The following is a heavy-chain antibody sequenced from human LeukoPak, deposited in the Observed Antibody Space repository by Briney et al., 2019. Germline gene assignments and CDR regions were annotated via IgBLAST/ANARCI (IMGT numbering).Heavy chain of an antibody. Sequence: SETLSLTCTVSGGSISAYYWSWIRQTPGKGLEWIGYIYYSGSTNYNPSLKSRVNISVDTSKNQFSLKLSSVTAADTALYYCASLYCSSTSCYLFHWGQGTLVTVSS. CDR3: ASLYCSSTSCYLFH. J-gene: IGHJ4*02. CDR1: GGSISAYY. CDR2: IYYSGST. V-gene: IGHV4-59*08. D-gene: IGHD2-2*01.